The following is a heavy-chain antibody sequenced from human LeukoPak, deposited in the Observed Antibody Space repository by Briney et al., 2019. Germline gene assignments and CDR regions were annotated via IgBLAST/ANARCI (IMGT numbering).Heavy chain of an antibody. CDR2: ISSSSSYI. V-gene: IGHV3-21*01. CDR1: GFTFSSYS. J-gene: IGHJ6*04. Sequence: GGSLRLSCAASGFTFSSYSMNWVRQAPGKGLEWVSSISSSSSYIYYAESVKGRFTISRDNAKNSLYLQMNSLRAEDTAVYYCARDGVVVVVAATKPGYYYGMDVWGKGTTVTVSS. CDR3: ARDGVVVVVAATKPGYYYGMDV. D-gene: IGHD2-15*01.